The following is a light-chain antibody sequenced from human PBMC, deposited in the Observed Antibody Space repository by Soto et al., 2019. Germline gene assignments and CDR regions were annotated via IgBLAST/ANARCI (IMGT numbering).Light chain of an antibody. CDR3: QQFNSYPWT. J-gene: IGKJ1*01. CDR1: QGISSA. Sequence: AIQLTQSPSSLSASVGDRVTITCRASQGISSALAWYQQKPGKAPKLLIYEASSLESGVPSRFSGSGSGTDFTLTISSLQPEDFATYYCQQFNSYPWTFGQGTKVEIK. CDR2: EAS. V-gene: IGKV1-13*02.